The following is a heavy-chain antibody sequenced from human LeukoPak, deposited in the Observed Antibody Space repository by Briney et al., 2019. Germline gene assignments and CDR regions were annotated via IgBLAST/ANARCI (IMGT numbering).Heavy chain of an antibody. CDR2: INPNSGGT. D-gene: IGHD3-22*01. CDR3: ARAIRTMIVYDY. Sequence: ASVKVSCKASGYTFTGYYMHWARQAPGQGLEWMGWINPNSGGTNYAQKFQGRVTMTRDTSISTAYMELSRLRSDDTAVYYCARAIRTMIVYDYWGQGTLVTVSS. CDR1: GYTFTGYY. J-gene: IGHJ4*02. V-gene: IGHV1-2*02.